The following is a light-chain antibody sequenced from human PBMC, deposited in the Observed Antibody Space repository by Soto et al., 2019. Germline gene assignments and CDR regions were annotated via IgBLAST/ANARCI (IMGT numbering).Light chain of an antibody. CDR1: SSDIGSDKL. CDR3: CSYAGSTTWV. V-gene: IGLV2-23*01. J-gene: IGLJ3*02. CDR2: EAF. Sequence: QSVLTQPASVSGSPGQSITISCTGTSSDIGSDKLVSWYQQHPGRAPKIIIYEAFKRPSGVSNRFSGSRSGNKASLTISGLRGEDEADYYCCSYAGSTTWVFGGGTKLTVL.